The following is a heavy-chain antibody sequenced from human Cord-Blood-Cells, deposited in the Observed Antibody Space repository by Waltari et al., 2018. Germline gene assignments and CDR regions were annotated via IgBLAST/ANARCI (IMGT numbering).Heavy chain of an antibody. CDR2: TNYRSKWYN. V-gene: IGHV6-1*01. Sequence: QVQLQQSGPGLVKPSQTLSLTCAISGDSVSSNSAAWNWIRQSPSRGLEWRGRTNYRSKWYNDYAVSVKSRITINPDTSKNQFSLQVNSVTPEDTAVYYCARDGVAAAGYAPYFDYWGQGTLVTVSS. CDR3: ARDGVAAAGYAPYFDY. J-gene: IGHJ4*02. CDR1: GDSVSSNSAA. D-gene: IGHD6-13*01.